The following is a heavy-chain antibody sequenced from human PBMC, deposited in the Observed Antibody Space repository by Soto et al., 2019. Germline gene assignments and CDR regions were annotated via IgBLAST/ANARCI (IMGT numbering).Heavy chain of an antibody. V-gene: IGHV3-23*01. CDR3: AKGSVVVAAKFDS. J-gene: IGHJ4*02. CDR2: ISSSGYST. CDR1: VFTFNNYA. Sequence: GGSLRLSCAASVFTFNNYAMNWVRQAPGKGLEWVSAISSSGYSTYYADSVKGRFTISRDNSKNTVYLQMNNLRAEDTAVYYCAKGSVVVAAKFDSWGQGTLVTVSS. D-gene: IGHD2-21*02.